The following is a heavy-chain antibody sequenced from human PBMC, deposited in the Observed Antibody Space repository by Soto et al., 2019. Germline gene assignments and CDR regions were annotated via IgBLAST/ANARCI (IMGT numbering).Heavy chain of an antibody. J-gene: IGHJ3*02. D-gene: IGHD3-10*01. CDR3: ARVLLWFGEPHDAFDI. CDR1: GGTFSSYD. Sequence: ASVKVSCKASGGTFSSYDINWVRQATGQGLEWMGWMNPNSGSTGYAQKFQSRVTMTRNTSISTAYMELSSLRSEDTAVYYCARVLLWFGEPHDAFDIWGQGTMVTVSS. CDR2: MNPNSGST. V-gene: IGHV1-8*02.